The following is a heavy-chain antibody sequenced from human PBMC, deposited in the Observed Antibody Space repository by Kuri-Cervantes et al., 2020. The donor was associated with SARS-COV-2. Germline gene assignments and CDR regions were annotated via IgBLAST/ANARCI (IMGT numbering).Heavy chain of an antibody. D-gene: IGHD1-26*01. J-gene: IGHJ4*02. V-gene: IGHV3-7*03. CDR3: AKPNYGSYYGSPDY. Sequence: GESLKISCAASGFTFSSYWMSWVRQAPGKGLEWVANIKQDGSEKYYVDSVKGRFTISRDNSKNTLYLQMNSLRAEDTAVYYCAKPNYGSYYGSPDYGGQGTLVTVSS. CDR1: GFTFSSYW. CDR2: IKQDGSEK.